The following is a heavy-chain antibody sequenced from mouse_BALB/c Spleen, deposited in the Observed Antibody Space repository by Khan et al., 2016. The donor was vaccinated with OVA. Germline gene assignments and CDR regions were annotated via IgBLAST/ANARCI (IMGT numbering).Heavy chain of an antibody. Sequence: VQLQESGPGLVAPSQSLSITCTVSGFSLTSNGVSWVRQPPGKGLEWLGVIWGDGSINYHSVLKSRLSISKDNSKSQVFLKLNSLQTDDTATYYGAKLRLFYFDDWGQGTTLTVSS. CDR3: AKLRLFYFDD. CDR2: IWGDGSI. CDR1: GFSLTSNG. J-gene: IGHJ2*01. V-gene: IGHV2-3*01.